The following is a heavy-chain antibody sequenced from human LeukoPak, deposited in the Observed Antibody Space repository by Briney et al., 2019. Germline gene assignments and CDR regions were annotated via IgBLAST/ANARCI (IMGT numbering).Heavy chain of an antibody. J-gene: IGHJ4*02. Sequence: GSLRLSCAASGFTFSSYAMSWVRQAPGTGLEWVSAISGSGGSTYYADSVKGRFTISRDNSKNTLYLQMDSLRAEDTAVYYCAKAPGQVTRGAVDSWGQGTLVTVSS. CDR3: AKAPGQVTRGAVDS. CDR1: GFTFSSYA. D-gene: IGHD3-10*01. V-gene: IGHV3-23*01. CDR2: ISGSGGST.